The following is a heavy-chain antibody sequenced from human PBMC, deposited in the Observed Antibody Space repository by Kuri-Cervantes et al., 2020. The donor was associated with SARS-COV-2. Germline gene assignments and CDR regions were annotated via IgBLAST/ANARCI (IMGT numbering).Heavy chain of an antibody. CDR1: GYTFTGYY. CDR3: ATDHIAAAGLFDY. V-gene: IGHV1-24*01. D-gene: IGHD6-13*01. J-gene: IGHJ4*02. Sequence: ASVKVSCKASGYTFTGYYMHWVRQAPGKGLEWMGGFDPEDGETIYAQKFQGRVTMTEDTPTDTAYMELSSLRSEDTAVYCCATDHIAAAGLFDYWGQGTLVTVSS. CDR2: FDPEDGET.